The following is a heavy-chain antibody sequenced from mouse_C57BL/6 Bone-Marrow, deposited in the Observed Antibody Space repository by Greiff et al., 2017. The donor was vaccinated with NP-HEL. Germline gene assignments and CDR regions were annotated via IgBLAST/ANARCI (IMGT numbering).Heavy chain of an antibody. CDR2: IDPNSGGT. CDR3: ARRGSMVTAYYYGY. Sequence: QVQLQQPGAELVKPGASVKLSCKASGYTFTSYWMHWVKQRPGRGLEWIGRIDPNSGGTKYNEKFKSKATLTVDKPSSTAYMQLSSLTSEDSAFYYCARRGSMVTAYYYGYWGQSPTLTVSS. D-gene: IGHD2-2*01. CDR1: GYTFTSYW. J-gene: IGHJ2*01. V-gene: IGHV1-72*01.